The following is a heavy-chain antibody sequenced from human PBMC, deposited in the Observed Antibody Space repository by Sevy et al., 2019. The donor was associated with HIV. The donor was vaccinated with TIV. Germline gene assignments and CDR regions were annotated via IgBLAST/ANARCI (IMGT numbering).Heavy chain of an antibody. Sequence: ASVKVSCRASGYTFTDYDIAWVRQAAGQGLEWMGWMNPNSGDTGFAKKFQGRLTMTRNNSISTAYMELSSLRSEDTAVYFCTRRRPLRNISSSRPFDYWGQGALVTVSS. D-gene: IGHD3-3*02. V-gene: IGHV1-8*01. CDR1: GYTFTDYD. J-gene: IGHJ4*02. CDR3: TRRRPLRNISSSRPFDY. CDR2: MNPNSGDT.